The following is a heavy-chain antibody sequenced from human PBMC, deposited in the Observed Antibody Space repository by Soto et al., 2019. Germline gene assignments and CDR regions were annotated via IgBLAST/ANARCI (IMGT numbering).Heavy chain of an antibody. V-gene: IGHV4-30-4*01. CDR1: GGSVSSGDYY. CDR3: ARSSGYGGLRFDP. D-gene: IGHD5-12*01. CDR2: IHYSGST. Sequence: QEQLQESGPGLVKPSQTLSLTCTVSGGSVSSGDYYWSWIRQPPGQGLEWIGYIHYSGSTYYNPYLKSRVTISVDTSNIQFSLKLSSVTAADTAVYYCARSSGYGGLRFDPWGQGTLVTVSS. J-gene: IGHJ5*02.